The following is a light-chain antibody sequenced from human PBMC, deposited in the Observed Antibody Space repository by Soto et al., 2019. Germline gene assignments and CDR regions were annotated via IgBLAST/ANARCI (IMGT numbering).Light chain of an antibody. CDR3: QQYNNWAPYT. CDR1: QSVSSN. CDR2: GAS. Sequence: EIVMTQSPATLSVSPGERATLSCRASQSVSSNLAWYQQKPGQAPRLPIYGASTRATGIPARFSGSGSGTEFTLTISRLQSEDFAVYYCQQYNNWAPYTFGQGTKLEIK. V-gene: IGKV3-15*01. J-gene: IGKJ2*01.